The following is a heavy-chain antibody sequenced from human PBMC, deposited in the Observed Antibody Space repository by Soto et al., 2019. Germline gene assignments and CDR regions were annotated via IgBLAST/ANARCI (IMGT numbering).Heavy chain of an antibody. D-gene: IGHD1-26*01. CDR2: INHSGST. Sequence: LSLTCAVYGGSLSGYYWSWIRQPPGKGLEWIGEINHSGSTNYNPSLKSRVTISVDTSKNQFSLKLSSVTAADTAVYYCARLESLLRWGPEWENNSFHIWGQGTMVTVSS. CDR3: ARLESLLRWGPEWENNSFHI. CDR1: GGSLSGYY. J-gene: IGHJ3*02. V-gene: IGHV4-34*01.